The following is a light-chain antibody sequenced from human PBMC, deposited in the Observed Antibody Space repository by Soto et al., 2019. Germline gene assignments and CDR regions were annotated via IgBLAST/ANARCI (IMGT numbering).Light chain of an antibody. CDR2: KAS. Sequence: DIQMTQSPSTLSASVGDRVTITCRASQTIYTYLAWYQHKPGKAPKLLIHKASSLESGVPSRFSGSGSGTEFTLSISSLQPDDFATYYCQQYNSFSTFGQGTRLDIK. CDR1: QTIYTY. CDR3: QQYNSFST. V-gene: IGKV1-5*03. J-gene: IGKJ5*01.